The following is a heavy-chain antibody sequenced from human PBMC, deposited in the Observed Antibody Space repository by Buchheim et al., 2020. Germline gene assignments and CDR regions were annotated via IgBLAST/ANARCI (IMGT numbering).Heavy chain of an antibody. CDR2: IYYSGST. J-gene: IGHJ4*02. V-gene: IGHV4-59*01. D-gene: IGHD5-18*01. Sequence: QVQLQESGPGLVKPSETLSLTCTVSGGSINNYYWSWIRQPPGKGLEWIGYIYYSGSTNYNPSLKSRVTISVDTSQNQFSLKLSSVTAADTAVYYCARGGYSYDYYFDYWGQGTL. CDR3: ARGGYSYDYYFDY. CDR1: GGSINNYY.